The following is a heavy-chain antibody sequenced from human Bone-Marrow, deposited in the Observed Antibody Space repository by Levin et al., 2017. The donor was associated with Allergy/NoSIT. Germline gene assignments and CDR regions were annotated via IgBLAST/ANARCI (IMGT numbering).Heavy chain of an antibody. CDR2: ISRSGSGM. CDR3: ARGSYGSSSPYYYGLDV. D-gene: IGHD6-6*01. V-gene: IGHV3-11*01. Sequence: GESLKISCAASGFTLSDYYMSWIRQAPGKGLEWVSYISRSGSGMYYADSVKGRFTISRDNAKNSLYLQMNSLRADDTAVYYCARGSYGSSSPYYYGLDVWGQGTTVTVSS. J-gene: IGHJ6*02. CDR1: GFTLSDYY.